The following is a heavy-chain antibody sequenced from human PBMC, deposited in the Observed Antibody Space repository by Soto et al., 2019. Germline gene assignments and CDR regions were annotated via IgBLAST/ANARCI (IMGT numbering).Heavy chain of an antibody. CDR3: ARAVATGAEY. D-gene: IGHD6-19*01. CDR1: GFTISTYW. V-gene: IGHV3-7*03. CDR2: IKQDGTET. J-gene: IGHJ4*02. Sequence: LRLSCAASGFTISTYWMSWVRQAPGKGLEWVAHIKQDGTETYYVDSVKGRFTISRDNAKNLLYLQMNSLRAEDTAVFYCARAVATGAEYWGQGTLVTVSS.